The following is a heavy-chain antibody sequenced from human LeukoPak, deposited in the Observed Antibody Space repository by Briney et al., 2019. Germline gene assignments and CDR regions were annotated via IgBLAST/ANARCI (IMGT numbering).Heavy chain of an antibody. CDR3: AKDGRYSGYDFRETGFDY. V-gene: IGHV3-23*01. D-gene: IGHD5-12*01. CDR2: ISGSGGST. Sequence: PGGSLRLSCAASGFTFSSYAMSWVRQAPGKGLEWVSAISGSGGSTYYADSVKGRFTISRDNSKNTLYLQMNSLRAEDTAVYYCAKDGRYSGYDFRETGFDYWGQGTLVTVSS. J-gene: IGHJ4*02. CDR1: GFTFSSYA.